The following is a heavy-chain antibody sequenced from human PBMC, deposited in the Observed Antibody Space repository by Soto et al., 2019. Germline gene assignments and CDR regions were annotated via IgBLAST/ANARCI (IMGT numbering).Heavy chain of an antibody. CDR3: ARGQEVGAHFFDS. CDR2: IGTAGDT. Sequence: EVHLVESGGNLVQPGGSLRLSCEASGFTFSGFDMHWVRQPTGKGLEWVSTIGTAGDTYYEVSVKGRFTISRDNAKNSLCLQMNSLRAGDTAVYFCARGQEVGAHFFDSWGQGTQVTVSS. CDR1: GFTFSGFD. D-gene: IGHD2-15*01. V-gene: IGHV3-13*01. J-gene: IGHJ4*02.